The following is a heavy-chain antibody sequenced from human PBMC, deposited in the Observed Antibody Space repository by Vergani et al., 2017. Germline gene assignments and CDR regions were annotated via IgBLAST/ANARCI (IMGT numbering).Heavy chain of an antibody. D-gene: IGHD3-10*02. Sequence: QLQLQESGPGLVKPSETLSPTCAVPGYPFSSGYYWGWVRQPPGRGREWIGSIYHSASTHYNPSLKSRVTRAVDTSKNQFSLKLSDGTAADTAVYSCARDPPTMLTAFDIWGQGTMVTVS. CDR1: GYPFSSGYY. J-gene: IGHJ3*02. CDR2: IYHSAST. V-gene: IGHV4-38-2*02. CDR3: ARDPPTMLTAFDI.